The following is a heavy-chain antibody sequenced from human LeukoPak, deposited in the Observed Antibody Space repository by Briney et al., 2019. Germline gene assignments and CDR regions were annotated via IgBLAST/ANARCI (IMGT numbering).Heavy chain of an antibody. CDR3: ARVRLAAAGPDFDY. Sequence: PGGSLRLSCAASGFTFSSYSMNWVCQAPGKGLEWVSSISSSSSYIYYADSVKGRFTISRDNAKNSLYLQMNSLRAEDTAVYYCARVRLAAAGPDFDYWGQGTLVTVSS. D-gene: IGHD6-13*01. CDR2: ISSSSSYI. CDR1: GFTFSSYS. J-gene: IGHJ4*02. V-gene: IGHV3-21*01.